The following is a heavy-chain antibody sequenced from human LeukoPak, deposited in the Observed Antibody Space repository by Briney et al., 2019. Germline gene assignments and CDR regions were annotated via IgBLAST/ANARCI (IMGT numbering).Heavy chain of an antibody. CDR1: GGSISSYY. J-gene: IGHJ6*03. CDR2: IYTSGST. D-gene: IGHD3-22*01. CDR3: ARVPYYYDSSGYYNPYYMDV. Sequence: SETLSLTCTVSGGSISSYYWSWIRQPAGKGLEWIGRIYTSGSTNYNPSLKSRVTISVDTSKNQFSLKLSSVTAADTAVYYCARVPYYYDSSGYYNPYYMDVWGKGTTVTVSS. V-gene: IGHV4-4*07.